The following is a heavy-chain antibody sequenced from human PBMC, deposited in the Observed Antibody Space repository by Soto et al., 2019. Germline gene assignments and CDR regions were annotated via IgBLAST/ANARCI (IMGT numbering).Heavy chain of an antibody. CDR3: ARIYGSGSYFYYYGMDV. V-gene: IGHV4-61*01. D-gene: IGHD3-10*01. CDR1: CGSVSSGSYY. J-gene: IGHJ6*02. CDR2: IYYSGST. Sequence: SETLSLTCTVSCGSVSSGSYYWSWIRQPPGKGLEWIGYIYYSGSTNYNPSLKSRVTISVDTSKNQFSLKLSSVTAADTAVYYCARIYGSGSYFYYYGMDVWGQGTTVTVSS.